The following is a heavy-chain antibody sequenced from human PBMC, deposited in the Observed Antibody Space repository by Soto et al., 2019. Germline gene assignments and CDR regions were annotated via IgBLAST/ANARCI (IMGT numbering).Heavy chain of an antibody. CDR2: ISTYNGDT. CDR1: GYTFTTSG. J-gene: IGHJ6*02. V-gene: IGHV1-18*01. D-gene: IGHD1-26*01. Sequence: ASVKVSCKASGYTFTTSGISWVRQAPGQGLEWMGWISTYNGDTNSAQKFQGRVTMIADTSTGTAYMELMSLKSDDTAVYYCARQGSWPYYYYGLDVWGQGTTVTVSS. CDR3: ARQGSWPYYYYGLDV.